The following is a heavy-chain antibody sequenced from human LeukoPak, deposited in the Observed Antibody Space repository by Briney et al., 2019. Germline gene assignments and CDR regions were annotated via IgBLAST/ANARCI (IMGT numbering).Heavy chain of an antibody. CDR2: IQIADPET. D-gene: IGHD1-7*01. J-gene: IGHJ4*02. V-gene: IGHV5-51*01. Sequence: GESLKISCKASGYRFSDFWVGWARQVPGKGLEWMGIIQIADPETTYSPSFQGQVTISADTSLNTAHLQWSSLTASDTAIYYCARRMRRHWNSDLWSFDYWGQGTLVSVSS. CDR3: ARRMRRHWNSDLWSFDY. CDR1: GYRFSDFW.